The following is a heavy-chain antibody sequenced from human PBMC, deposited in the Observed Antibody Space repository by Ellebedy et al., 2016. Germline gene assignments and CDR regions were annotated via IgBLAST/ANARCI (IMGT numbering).Heavy chain of an antibody. CDR1: GFTFSSYW. CDR2: INSDGSST. D-gene: IGHD2-15*01. J-gene: IGHJ6*02. Sequence: GGSLRLSCAASGFTFSSYWMHWVRQAPGKGLVWVSRINSDGSSTSYADSVKGRFTISRDNAKNTLYLQMNSLRAEDTAVYYCARDVAATRGKVYGMDVWGQGTTVTVSS. V-gene: IGHV3-74*01. CDR3: ARDVAATRGKVYGMDV.